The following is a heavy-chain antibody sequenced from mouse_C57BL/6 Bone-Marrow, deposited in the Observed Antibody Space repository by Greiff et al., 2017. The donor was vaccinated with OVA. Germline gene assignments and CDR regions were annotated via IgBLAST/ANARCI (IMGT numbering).Heavy chain of an antibody. CDR1: GYTFTSYG. CDR2: IYPRSGST. J-gene: IGHJ2*01. D-gene: IGHD2-4*01. Sequence: QVQLQQSGAELARPGASVKLSCKASGYTFTSYGISWVKQRPGQGLEWIGEIYPRSGSTYYNEKFKGKATLTADKSSSTAYMELRSLASEDSAVYVCARYDYDFDYWGQGTTLTVSS. V-gene: IGHV1-81*01. CDR3: ARYDYDFDY.